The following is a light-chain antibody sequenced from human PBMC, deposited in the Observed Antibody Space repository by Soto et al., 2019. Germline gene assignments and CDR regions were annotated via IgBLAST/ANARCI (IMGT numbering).Light chain of an antibody. V-gene: IGKV1-39*01. CDR2: TAS. CDR1: QSISSY. J-gene: IGKJ4*01. CDR3: QRSYSTPT. Sequence: DIQMTQSPSSLSASVGDRVTITCRASQSISSYLNWYQQKPGKAPKLLIYTASSLQSGDPSRFSGSGSGTDFTLTISSLQPEDFATYYCQRSYSTPTFGGGTKVEIK.